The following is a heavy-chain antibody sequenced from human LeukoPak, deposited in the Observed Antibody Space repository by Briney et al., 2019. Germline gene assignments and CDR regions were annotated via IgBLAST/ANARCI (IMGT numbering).Heavy chain of an antibody. CDR3: AREGGSGSYWTDYYYYYMDV. Sequence: ASVKASCKASGYTFTGYYMHWVRQAPGQGLEWMGWISAYNGDTNYAQKLQGRVTMTTDTSTSTAYMELRSLRSDDTAVYYCAREGGSGSYWTDYYYYYMDVWGKGTTVTISS. CDR2: ISAYNGDT. CDR1: GYTFTGYY. J-gene: IGHJ6*03. D-gene: IGHD3-10*01. V-gene: IGHV1-18*04.